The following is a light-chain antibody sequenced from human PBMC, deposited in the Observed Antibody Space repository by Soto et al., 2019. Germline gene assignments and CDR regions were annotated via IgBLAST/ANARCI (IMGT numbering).Light chain of an antibody. J-gene: IGKJ1*01. V-gene: IGKV3-20*01. CDR2: GAS. CDR1: QSVSRN. CDR3: QQYGSSRWT. Sequence: EIVMTQSPATLSVSPGKRATLSCRASQSVSRNLAWYQQKPGQAPRLLIYGASSRATGIPDRFSGSGSGTDFTLTISRLEPEDFAVYYCQQYGSSRWTFGQGTKV.